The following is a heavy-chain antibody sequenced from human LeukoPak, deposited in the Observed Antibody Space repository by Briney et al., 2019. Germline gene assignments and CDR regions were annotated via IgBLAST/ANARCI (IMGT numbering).Heavy chain of an antibody. CDR2: ISSSSSTI. Sequence: GGSLRLSCAASGFTFSSYSMNWVRQAPGKGLEWVSYISSSSSTIYYADSVKGRFTISRDNAKNSLYLQMNSLRAEDTAVYYCASGERARRAFDIWGQGTMVTVSS. D-gene: IGHD1-26*01. CDR1: GFTFSSYS. CDR3: ASGERARRAFDI. V-gene: IGHV3-48*01. J-gene: IGHJ3*02.